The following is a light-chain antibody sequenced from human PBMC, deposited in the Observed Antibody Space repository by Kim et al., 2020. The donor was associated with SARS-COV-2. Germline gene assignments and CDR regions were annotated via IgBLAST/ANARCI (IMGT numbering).Light chain of an antibody. Sequence: QLVLTQSPSASASLGASVKLTCTLSSGHSSYAIAWHRQQPEKGPRYLMKVNSDGSHNKGDGIPDRFSGSSSGAERYLTISSLQSDDEADYYCQTWGTGWVFGGGTQLTVL. V-gene: IGLV4-69*01. CDR1: SGHSSYA. J-gene: IGLJ3*02. CDR3: QTWGTGWV. CDR2: VNSDGSH.